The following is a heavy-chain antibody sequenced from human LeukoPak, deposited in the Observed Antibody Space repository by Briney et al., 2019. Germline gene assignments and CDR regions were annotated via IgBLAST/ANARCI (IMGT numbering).Heavy chain of an antibody. CDR3: ARVAAAAYYFDY. Sequence: GGSLRLSCAASGFTISGFYMTWVRQAPGKGLEWVSVINSGGGTYYADSVKGRFTISRDNAKNSLYLQMNSLRAEDTAVYYCARVAAAAYYFDYWGQGTLVTVSS. V-gene: IGHV3-66*01. CDR1: GFTISGFY. J-gene: IGHJ4*02. D-gene: IGHD6-13*01. CDR2: INSGGGT.